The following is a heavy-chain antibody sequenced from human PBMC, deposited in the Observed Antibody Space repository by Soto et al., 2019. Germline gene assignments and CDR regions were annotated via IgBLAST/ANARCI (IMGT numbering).Heavy chain of an antibody. J-gene: IGHJ4*02. V-gene: IGHV3-30*18. CDR3: AKERFGPLDY. Sequence: GGSLRLSCAASGFTFSSYGMHWVRQAPGKGLERVAVISYDGSNKYYADSVKGRFTISRDNSKNTLYLQMNSLRAEDTAVYYCAKERFGPLDYWGQGTLVTVSS. CDR2: ISYDGSNK. CDR1: GFTFSSYG. D-gene: IGHD3-10*01.